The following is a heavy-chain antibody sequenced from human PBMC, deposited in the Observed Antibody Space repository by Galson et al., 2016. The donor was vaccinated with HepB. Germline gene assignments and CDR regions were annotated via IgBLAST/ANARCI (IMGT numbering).Heavy chain of an antibody. Sequence: SLRLSCAASGFTFSNYDMHWVRQATGKGLEWVSAIGAAGDTYYPGSVKGRFTTSRENANNSLYLHMNSLRAGDTAVYYCAREGGCSGGRCHNAAFDIWGQGTMVTVSS. J-gene: IGHJ3*02. CDR1: GFTFSNYD. CDR3: AREGGCSGGRCHNAAFDI. V-gene: IGHV3-13*01. D-gene: IGHD2-15*01. CDR2: IGAAGDT.